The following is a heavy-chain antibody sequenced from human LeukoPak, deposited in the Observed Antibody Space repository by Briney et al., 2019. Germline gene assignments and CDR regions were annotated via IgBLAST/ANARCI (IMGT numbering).Heavy chain of an antibody. Sequence: PGGSPRLSCAASGFTFSSYAMHWVRQAPGKGLEWVAVISYDGSNKYYADSVKGRFTISRDNSKNTLYLQMNSLRAEDTAVYYCAGQWLPSKVSYYFDFWGQGTLVTVSS. J-gene: IGHJ4*02. V-gene: IGHV3-30*03. CDR3: AGQWLPSKVSYYFDF. CDR2: ISYDGSNK. CDR1: GFTFSSYA. D-gene: IGHD6-19*01.